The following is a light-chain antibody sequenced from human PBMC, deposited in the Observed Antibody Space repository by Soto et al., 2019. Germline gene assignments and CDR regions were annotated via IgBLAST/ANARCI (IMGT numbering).Light chain of an antibody. J-gene: IGKJ2*01. V-gene: IGKV1-39*01. CDR2: AAS. CDR1: QTISSY. CDR3: QQSHGIPYT. Sequence: DIQMTQSPSSLSASVGDRVTITCRASQTISSYLNWYQQKPRKAPKLLIYAASSLQSGVPSRFSGSGSGTDFTLTISSLQPEDFATDYCQQSHGIPYTFGQGTKLEIK.